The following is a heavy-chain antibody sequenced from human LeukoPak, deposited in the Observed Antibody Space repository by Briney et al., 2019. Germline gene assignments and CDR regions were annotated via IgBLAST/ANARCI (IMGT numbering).Heavy chain of an antibody. CDR3: ARETNDYYDSSEFDY. CDR2: IIPILGIA. J-gene: IGHJ4*02. Sequence: SVKVSCKASGGTFSSYAISWVRQAPGQGLEWMGRIIPILGIANYAQKFQGRVTITADKSTSTAYMKLSSLRSEDTAVYYCARETNDYYDSSEFDYWGQGTLVTVSS. D-gene: IGHD3-22*01. CDR1: GGTFSSYA. V-gene: IGHV1-69*04.